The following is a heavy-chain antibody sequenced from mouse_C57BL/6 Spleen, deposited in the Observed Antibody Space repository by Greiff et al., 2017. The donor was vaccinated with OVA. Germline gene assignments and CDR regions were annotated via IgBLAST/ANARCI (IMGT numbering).Heavy chain of an antibody. CDR3: NPYAMDY. CDR1: GFTFSNYW. CDR2: IRLKSDNYAT. Sequence: EVQVVESGGGLVQPGGSMKLSCVASGFTFSNYWMNWVRQSPEKGLEWVAQIRLKSDNYATHYAESVKGRFTISRDDSKSSVYLQMNNLRAEDTGIYYCNPYAMDYWGQGTSVTVSS. V-gene: IGHV6-3*01. J-gene: IGHJ4*01.